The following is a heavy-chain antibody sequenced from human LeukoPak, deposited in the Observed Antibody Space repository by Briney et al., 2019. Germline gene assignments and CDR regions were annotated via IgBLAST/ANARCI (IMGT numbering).Heavy chain of an antibody. CDR3: ATIGRGMATIYSWYYFDY. D-gene: IGHD5-24*01. Sequence: GGSLRLSCAASGFTFSSSDIHWVRQAPGKGLEWVAFISYDGSDKYYAESVKGRFTVSRDNSKHTLYLQMNSLRVEDTAVYYCATIGRGMATIYSWYYFDYWGQGTLVTVSS. CDR1: GFTFSSSD. CDR2: ISYDGSDK. V-gene: IGHV3-30*03. J-gene: IGHJ4*02.